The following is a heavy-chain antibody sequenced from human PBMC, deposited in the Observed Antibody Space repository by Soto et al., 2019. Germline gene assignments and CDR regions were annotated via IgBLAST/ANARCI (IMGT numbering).Heavy chain of an antibody. CDR1: GFIFSNYE. Sequence: EVQLVESGGGLVQPGWSLRLSCAASGFIFSNYEMNWVRQAPGKGLQWVSFISPTGNKISYGESVKGRFPISRDNAKNSVFLQMNSLTAEDTAVYFCARSFPRFTATDSWGQGTLVTVAS. D-gene: IGHD2-15*01. CDR2: ISPTGNKI. CDR3: ARSFPRFTATDS. J-gene: IGHJ5*01. V-gene: IGHV3-48*03.